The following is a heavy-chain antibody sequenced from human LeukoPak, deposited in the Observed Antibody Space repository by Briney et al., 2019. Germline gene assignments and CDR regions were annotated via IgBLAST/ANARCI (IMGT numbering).Heavy chain of an antibody. CDR2: IYYSGST. V-gene: IGHV4-59*08. CDR3: ARLSYAKWLLGPGAFDI. CDR1: GGSFSGYY. D-gene: IGHD3-22*01. J-gene: IGHJ3*02. Sequence: SETLSLTCAVYGGSFSGYYWSWIRQPPGKGLEWIGYIYYSGSTNYNPSLKSRVTISVDTSKNQFSLKLGSVTAADTAVYYCARLSYAKWLLGPGAFDIWGQGTMVTVSS.